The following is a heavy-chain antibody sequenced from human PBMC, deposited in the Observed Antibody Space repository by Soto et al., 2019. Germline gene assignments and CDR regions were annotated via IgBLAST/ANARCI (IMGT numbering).Heavy chain of an antibody. D-gene: IGHD3-22*01. V-gene: IGHV3-48*01. Sequence: EVQLVESGGGLVQPGGSLRLSCAASGFTFSSYSMNWVRQAPGKGLEWVSYISSSSSTIYYADSVKGRFTISRDNAKNSLYLQMNSLRAEDTAVYYCARASDDSSGYYLLGVYYFDYWGQGTLVTVSS. J-gene: IGHJ4*02. CDR2: ISSSSSTI. CDR3: ARASDDSSGYYLLGVYYFDY. CDR1: GFTFSSYS.